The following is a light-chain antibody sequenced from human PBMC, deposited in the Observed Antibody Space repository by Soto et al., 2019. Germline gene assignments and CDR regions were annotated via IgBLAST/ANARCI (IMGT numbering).Light chain of an antibody. J-gene: IGKJ4*01. CDR2: AAS. CDR3: QQLRMYPST. CDR1: QDIAIY. Sequence: IQLTQSPSSLSASVGDRVTITCRASQDIAIYLAWYQQKPGEAPKLLIYAASTLYGGVPSRFSGSGSGTDLALTITSLKAEDFATYFCQQLRMYPSTFGGGTKVEIK. V-gene: IGKV1-9*01.